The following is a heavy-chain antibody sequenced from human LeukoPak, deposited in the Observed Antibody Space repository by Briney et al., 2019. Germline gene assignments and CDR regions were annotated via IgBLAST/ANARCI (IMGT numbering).Heavy chain of an antibody. CDR3: AREDLRGYTYGFDY. V-gene: IGHV4-59*01. CDR1: GGSISSYY. CDR2: IYYSGST. D-gene: IGHD5-18*01. Sequence: SETLSLTCTVSGGSISSYYWSWIRQPPGKGLEWIGHIYYSGSTNYNPSLKSRVTISVDTSKNQFSLRLSSVTAADMAVYYCAREDLRGYTYGFDYWGQGTLVTVSS. J-gene: IGHJ4*02.